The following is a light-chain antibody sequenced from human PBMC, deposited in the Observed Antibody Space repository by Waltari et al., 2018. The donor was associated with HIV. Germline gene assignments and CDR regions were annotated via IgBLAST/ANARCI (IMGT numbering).Light chain of an antibody. CDR3: GTWDDSLSGGV. CDR2: DNK. V-gene: IGLV1-51*01. Sequence: QSVLTQPPSVSAAPGQKVTISCSGSNSNIGTNYVSWYQHLPGTAPKLLIYDNKPRPSGIPDRFSGAKSGTAATLGITGLQTGDEADYYCGTWDDSLSGGVFGGGTKLTVL. CDR1: NSNIGTNY. J-gene: IGLJ3*02.